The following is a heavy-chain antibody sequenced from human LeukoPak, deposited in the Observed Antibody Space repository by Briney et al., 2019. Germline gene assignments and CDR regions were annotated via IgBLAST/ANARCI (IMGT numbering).Heavy chain of an antibody. CDR1: GGSISRSY. J-gene: IGHJ6*02. CDR3: ARGLGAYYDFWSGLEVGYYYGMDV. V-gene: IGHV4-59*12. D-gene: IGHD3-3*01. Sequence: SETLSLTCTVSGGSISRSYWSWIRQPPGKGLEWIGYIYHSGSTNYNPSLKSRLTISLDTSKNQFSLKLSSVTAADTAVYYCARGLGAYYDFWSGLEVGYYYGMDVWGQGTTVTVSS. CDR2: IYHSGST.